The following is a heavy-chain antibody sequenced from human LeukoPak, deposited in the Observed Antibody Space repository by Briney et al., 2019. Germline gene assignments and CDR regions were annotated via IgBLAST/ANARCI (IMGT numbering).Heavy chain of an antibody. CDR2: IIPIFGTA. V-gene: IGHV1-69*06. Sequence: PVKVSCKASGGTFSSYAISWVRQAPGQGLEWMGGIIPIFGTANYAQKFQGRVTITADKSTSTAYMELSSLRSEDTAVYYCARGRLRFLEWLRGYYFDYWGQGTLVTVSS. D-gene: IGHD3-3*01. J-gene: IGHJ4*02. CDR1: GGTFSSYA. CDR3: ARGRLRFLEWLRGYYFDY.